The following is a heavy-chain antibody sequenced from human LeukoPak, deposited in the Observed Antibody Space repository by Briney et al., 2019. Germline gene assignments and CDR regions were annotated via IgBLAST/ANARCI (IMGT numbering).Heavy chain of an antibody. Sequence: GGSVTLSCAASRFTFSRYGMHWLRQAPGEGLVGVAYIGYDGSKKYYSDSVKGRFTISRDNSKNTVHLQMNSLRAADTALYFCARDLGGIYYIAYWGQGTLVTVSS. J-gene: IGHJ4*02. V-gene: IGHV3-30*02. D-gene: IGHD2-15*01. CDR3: ARDLGGIYYIAY. CDR2: IGYDGSKK. CDR1: RFTFSRYG.